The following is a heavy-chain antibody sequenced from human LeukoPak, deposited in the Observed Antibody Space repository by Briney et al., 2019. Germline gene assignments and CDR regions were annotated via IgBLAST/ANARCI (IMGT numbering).Heavy chain of an antibody. Sequence: SETLSLTCTVPGGSISSYYWSWIRQPPGKGLEWIGYIYYSGSTNYNPSLKSRVTISVDTSKNQFSLKLCSVTAADTAVYYCARDRHGGELPLSYYYSGMDVWGQGTTVTVSS. V-gene: IGHV4-59*01. CDR1: GGSISSYY. CDR2: IYYSGST. CDR3: ARDRHGGELPLSYYYSGMDV. D-gene: IGHD3-10*01. J-gene: IGHJ6*02.